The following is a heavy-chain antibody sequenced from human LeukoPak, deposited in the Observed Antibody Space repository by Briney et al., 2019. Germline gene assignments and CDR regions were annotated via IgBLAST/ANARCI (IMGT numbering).Heavy chain of an antibody. CDR3: ARDPAPFHS. V-gene: IGHV3-53*01. J-gene: IGHJ4*02. CDR1: GFSVSNNY. CDR2: IYSGGNT. Sequence: GGSLRLSCAASGFSVSNNYMSWVRQATGRGLEWVSAIYSGGNTHYADSVRGRFTISRDNSKNTLYLQMDRLSDEDTAIYYCARDPAPFHSWGQGTLVTVSS.